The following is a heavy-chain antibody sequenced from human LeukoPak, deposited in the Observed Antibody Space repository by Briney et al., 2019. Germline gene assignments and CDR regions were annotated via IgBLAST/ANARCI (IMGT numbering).Heavy chain of an antibody. D-gene: IGHD1-26*01. CDR2: IYYSGST. CDR1: SGSISTSNYY. CDR3: ATISGIVGAMAAFDI. J-gene: IGHJ3*02. Sequence: SETLSLTCTVSSGSISTSNYYWGWVRQPPGKALEWIGSIYYSGSTYYNPSLKSRVTISVDTSENQFSLKLSSVTAADTAVYYCATISGIVGAMAAFDIWGQGTMVTVSS. V-gene: IGHV4-39*07.